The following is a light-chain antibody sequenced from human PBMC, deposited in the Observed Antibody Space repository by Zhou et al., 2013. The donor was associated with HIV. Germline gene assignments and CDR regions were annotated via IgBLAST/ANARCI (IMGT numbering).Light chain of an antibody. J-gene: IGKJ2*01. CDR1: QNINTF. Sequence: DIQMTQSPSSLSASVGDRVTITCRASQNINTFLNWYQHKPGKAPNFLIYAASTLQSGVPSRFSGSGSGTDFTLTISSLQPEDFATYYCQQSYYIPRRFCQGTKLEIK. CDR2: AAS. CDR3: QQSYYIPRR. V-gene: IGKV1-39*01.